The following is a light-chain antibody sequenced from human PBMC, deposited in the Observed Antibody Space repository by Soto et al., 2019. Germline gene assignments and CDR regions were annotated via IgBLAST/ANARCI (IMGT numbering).Light chain of an antibody. V-gene: IGLV2-23*01. CDR1: SSDVVNDLL. J-gene: IGLJ3*02. CDR2: EGT. CDR3: CSYASGSMA. Sequence: QSVLTQPASVSGSPGQSITISCTGTSSDVVNDLLVSWYQQQPGKAPKLMIYEGTKRPAGVSDRFSGSKSGNTASLTISGLQAEDEADDYGCSYASGSMAFGGGTKLTVL.